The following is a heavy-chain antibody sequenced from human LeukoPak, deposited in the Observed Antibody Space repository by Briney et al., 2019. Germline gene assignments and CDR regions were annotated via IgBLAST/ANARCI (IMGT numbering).Heavy chain of an antibody. CDR3: ARDRNCSGGSCYSGWFDP. Sequence: PSETLSLTCAVSGGSISSYYWSWIRQPPGKGLEWIGYIYYSGSTNYNPSLKSRVTISVDTSKNQFSLKLSSVTAADTAVYYCARDRNCSGGSCYSGWFDPWGQGTLATVSS. J-gene: IGHJ5*02. CDR1: GGSISSYY. D-gene: IGHD2-15*01. V-gene: IGHV4-59*01. CDR2: IYYSGST.